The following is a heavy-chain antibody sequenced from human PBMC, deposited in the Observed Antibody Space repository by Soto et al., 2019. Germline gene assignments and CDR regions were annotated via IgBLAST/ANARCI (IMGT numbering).Heavy chain of an antibody. CDR2: IYSSGST. V-gene: IGHV4-61*01. CDR1: GDSVSSDNYY. Sequence: PSETLSLTCTVSGDSVSSDNYYWTWIRQPPGKGLEWIGYIYSSGSTNYNPSLKSRVTISLDTSSNQFSLKLTSVTAADTAVYYCARGVAAAGTEYFDYWGQGTLVTVS. J-gene: IGHJ4*02. D-gene: IGHD6-13*01. CDR3: ARGVAAAGTEYFDY.